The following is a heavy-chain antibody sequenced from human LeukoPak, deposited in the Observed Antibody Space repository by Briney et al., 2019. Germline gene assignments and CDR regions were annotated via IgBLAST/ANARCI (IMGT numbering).Heavy chain of an antibody. CDR1: GFSVSSIY. CDR2: IYSDGTT. Sequence: GGSLRLSCAASGFSVSSIYMNWVRQAPGKGLEWVSVIYSDGTTYYADSVMGRFTISRDDSKNTLYLHMNSLRAEDTAVYYCARAPNWRFDHWGQGTLVTVSS. V-gene: IGHV3-53*01. J-gene: IGHJ4*02. CDR3: ARAPNWRFDH. D-gene: IGHD1-1*01.